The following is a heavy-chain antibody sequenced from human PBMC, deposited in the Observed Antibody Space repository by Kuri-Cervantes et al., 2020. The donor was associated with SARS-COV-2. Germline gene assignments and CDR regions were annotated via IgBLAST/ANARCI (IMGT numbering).Heavy chain of an antibody. V-gene: IGHV1-2*02. CDR1: GYTFTSYG. CDR2: INPNSGGT. J-gene: IGHJ3*02. D-gene: IGHD1-26*01. Sequence: ASVKVSCKASGYTFTSYGISWVRQAPGQGLEWMGWINPNSGGTNYAQKFQGRVTMTRDTSISTAYMELSRLRSDDTAVYYCARQGPRSGSKRHDAFDIWGQGTMVTVSS. CDR3: ARQGPRSGSKRHDAFDI.